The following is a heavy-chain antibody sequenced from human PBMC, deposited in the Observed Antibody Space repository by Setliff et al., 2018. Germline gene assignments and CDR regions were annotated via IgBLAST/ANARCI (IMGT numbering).Heavy chain of an antibody. CDR1: GYTLTELS. J-gene: IGHJ4*02. CDR3: ARGLIVLPGPSGDMGYFDY. Sequence: ASVKVSCKVSGYTLTELSRHWVRQAPGKGLEWMGGFDPEDGETIYAQKFQGRVTMTRDTSTSTVYLELSSPRSEDTAVYYCARGLIVLPGPSGDMGYFDYWGQGTLVTVSS. D-gene: IGHD2-8*01. V-gene: IGHV1-24*01. CDR2: FDPEDGET.